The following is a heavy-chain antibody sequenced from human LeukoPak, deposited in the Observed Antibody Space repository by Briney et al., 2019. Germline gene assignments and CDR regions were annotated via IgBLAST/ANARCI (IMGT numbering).Heavy chain of an antibody. J-gene: IGHJ5*02. CDR1: GYTFIDYD. V-gene: IGHV1-8*01. Sequence: GASVKVSCKASGYTFIDYDINWVRQATGQGLEWMGWMNSKSGDTGYAQEFQGRVTMTRKTSISTAYMELSSLRPEDTAVYYCARGGLRAGTGGLDPWGQGTLVIVSS. D-gene: IGHD1-1*01. CDR2: MNSKSGDT. CDR3: ARGGLRAGTGGLDP.